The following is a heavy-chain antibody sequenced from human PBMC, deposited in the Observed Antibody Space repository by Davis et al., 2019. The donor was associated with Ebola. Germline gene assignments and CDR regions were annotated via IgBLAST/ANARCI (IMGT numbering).Heavy chain of an antibody. V-gene: IGHV3-21*01. D-gene: IGHD1-26*01. CDR2: ISSSSDHI. Sequence: GESLKISCEASGFTFSRYSMNWVRQAPGKGLDWVSSISSSSDHIHYADSLKGRFTISIDDAKNLLFLQMNSLRVEDTAIYYSARDPYRGSYQTSYFDYWGQGTLVTVSS. CDR3: ARDPYRGSYQTSYFDY. CDR1: GFTFSRYS. J-gene: IGHJ4*02.